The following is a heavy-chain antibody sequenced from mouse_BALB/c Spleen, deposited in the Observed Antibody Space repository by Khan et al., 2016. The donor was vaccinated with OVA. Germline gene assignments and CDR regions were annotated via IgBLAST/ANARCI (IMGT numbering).Heavy chain of an antibody. CDR1: GYTFINSW. J-gene: IGHJ2*01. CDR3: ARRGLRWDFDY. CDR2: INPSTGYT. V-gene: IGHV1-7*01. D-gene: IGHD1-1*01. Sequence: VQLVESGAELAKPGASVKMSCKASGYTFINSWILWVKQRPGQGLEWIGYINPSTGYTEYNQNFKDKATLTADKSSSTAYMQLSSLTSEDSAVYYCARRGLRWDFDYWGQGTTLTVSS.